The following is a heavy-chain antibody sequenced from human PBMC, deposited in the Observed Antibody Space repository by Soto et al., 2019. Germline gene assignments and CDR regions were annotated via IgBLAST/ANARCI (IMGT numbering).Heavy chain of an antibody. V-gene: IGHV3-7*01. CDR3: AMSDTDRAPDYHGVEV. D-gene: IGHD5-18*01. J-gene: IGHJ6*02. CDR1: GFTFSRDW. CDR2: INQDGSEI. Sequence: EVQLVESGGGLVQPGGSLRLSCAASGFTFSRDWMSWVRQAPEKGLEWVANINQDGSEIYYVDSVKGRFTISRDNAKSSLYLQMTSLRVEDTAVYYCAMSDTDRAPDYHGVEVWGQGTTVTVSS.